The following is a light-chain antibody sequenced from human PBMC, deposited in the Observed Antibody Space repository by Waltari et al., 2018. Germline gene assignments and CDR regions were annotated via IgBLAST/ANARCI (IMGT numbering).Light chain of an antibody. Sequence: QAVLTQPSSLSASPGASASLTCTLRSGINVGAYRIYWYQKQPGSPPQYLLRYKSDSDKGLGSGVPSRFSGSKDASANAGILLISGLQSDDEADYYCMIFHGNAWVFGGGTKLTVL. CDR3: MIFHGNAWV. V-gene: IGLV5-45*03. CDR2: YKSDSDK. CDR1: SGINVGAYR. J-gene: IGLJ2*01.